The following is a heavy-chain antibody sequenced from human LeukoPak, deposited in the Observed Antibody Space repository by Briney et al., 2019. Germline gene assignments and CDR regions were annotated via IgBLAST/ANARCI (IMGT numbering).Heavy chain of an antibody. J-gene: IGHJ5*02. D-gene: IGHD3-10*01. CDR2: INHSGST. Sequence: SETLSLTCAVYGGSFSGYYWSWIRQPPGKRLEWIGEINHSGSTNYNPSLKSRVTISVDTSKNQFSLKLSSVTTADTAVYYCARENSVLLWFGESQTTWFDPWGQGTLVTVSS. CDR1: GGSFSGYY. V-gene: IGHV4-34*01. CDR3: ARENSVLLWFGESQTTWFDP.